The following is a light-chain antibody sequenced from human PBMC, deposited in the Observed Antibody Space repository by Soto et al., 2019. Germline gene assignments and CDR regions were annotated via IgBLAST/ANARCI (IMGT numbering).Light chain of an antibody. J-gene: IGKJ1*01. V-gene: IGKV1-12*01. CDR1: QGIGSW. Sequence: DIQLTQSPSSVSATVGDRVTITCRASQGIGSWLAWYQQQPGKAPKLLIYAASSLQSGVPSRFSGSGSGTDFTLTISSLQPEDFATYYCQQSYSTPQTFGQGTKVDIK. CDR2: AAS. CDR3: QQSYSTPQT.